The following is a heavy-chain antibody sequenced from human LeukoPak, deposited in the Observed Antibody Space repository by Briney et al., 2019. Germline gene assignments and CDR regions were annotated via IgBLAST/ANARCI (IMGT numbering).Heavy chain of an antibody. V-gene: IGHV3-30-3*01. CDR1: GFTFSSYA. CDR3: ARGGDYLDY. Sequence: PGRSLRLSCAASGFTFSSYAMHWVRQAPGKGLEWVAVISYDGSNKYYADSVKGRFTISRDNSKNTLYLQINSLRAEDTAVYYCARGGDYLDYWGQGTLVTVSS. CDR2: ISYDGSNK. J-gene: IGHJ4*02.